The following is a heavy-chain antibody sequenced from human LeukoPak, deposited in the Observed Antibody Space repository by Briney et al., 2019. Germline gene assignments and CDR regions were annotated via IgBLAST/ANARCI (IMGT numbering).Heavy chain of an antibody. V-gene: IGHV4-61*01. D-gene: IGHD2-15*01. CDR3: ARNPYCSGGSCYSGYWFDP. Sequence: PETLSLTCTVSNGSISSSSYYWSWIRQPPGKGLEWIGYIYYSGSTNYNPSLKSRVAISVDTSKNQFSLKLSSVTAADTAVYYCARNPYCSGGSCYSGYWFDPWGQGTLVTVSS. CDR2: IYYSGST. CDR1: NGSISSSSYY. J-gene: IGHJ5*02.